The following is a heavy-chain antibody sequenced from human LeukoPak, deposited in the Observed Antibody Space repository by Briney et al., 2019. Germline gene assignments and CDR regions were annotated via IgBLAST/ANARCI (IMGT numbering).Heavy chain of an antibody. CDR2: IYYSGST. Sequence: SETLSLTCTVSGGSISSYYWSWIRQPPVKALEWIGYIYYSGSTNYNPSLKSRVTISVDTSKNQFSLKLSSVTAADTAVYYCARVVVSGTTFYGMDVWGQGTTVTVSS. V-gene: IGHV4-59*08. CDR1: GGSISSYY. J-gene: IGHJ6*02. CDR3: ARVVVSGTTFYGMDV. D-gene: IGHD2-21*01.